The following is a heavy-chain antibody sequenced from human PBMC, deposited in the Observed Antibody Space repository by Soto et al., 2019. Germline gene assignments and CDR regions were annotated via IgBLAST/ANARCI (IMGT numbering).Heavy chain of an antibody. Sequence: AGGSLRLSCAATGVTSSSYGMHWVRQAPGKGLEWVAVIWYDGSNKYYADSVKGRSTISRDNSKNTLYLQMNSLRAEDTAVYYCARDLHLFDVGATGGYWGQGTLVTVSS. CDR2: IWYDGSNK. V-gene: IGHV3-33*01. CDR1: GVTSSSYG. CDR3: ARDLHLFDVGATGGY. D-gene: IGHD1-26*01. J-gene: IGHJ4*02.